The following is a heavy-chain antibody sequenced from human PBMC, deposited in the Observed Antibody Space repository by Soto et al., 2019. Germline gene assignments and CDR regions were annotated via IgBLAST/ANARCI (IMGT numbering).Heavy chain of an antibody. J-gene: IGHJ6*02. D-gene: IGHD6-19*01. V-gene: IGHV4-39*01. CDR2: IYYSGST. CDR1: GGSISSSSYY. Sequence: SETLSLTCTVSGGSISSSSYYWGWIRQPPGKGLEWIGSIYYSGSTYYNPSLKSRVTISVDTSKNQFSLKLSSVTAADTAVYYCARQRYIAVAGYYYYGMDVWGQGTTVT. CDR3: ARQRYIAVAGYYYYGMDV.